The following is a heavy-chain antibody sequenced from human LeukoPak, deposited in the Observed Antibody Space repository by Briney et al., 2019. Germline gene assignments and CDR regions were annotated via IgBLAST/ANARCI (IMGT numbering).Heavy chain of an antibody. D-gene: IGHD7-27*01. CDR1: GFTFTSYS. CDR3: AKDGGLWVSAHWGDS. Sequence: GGSLRLSCAASGFTFTSYSMNWVRQAPGKGLEWVSTISGGGGSTYYADSVKGRFTISRDNSKNTLYLQVNSLRAEDTAVYYCAKDGGLWVSAHWGDSWGRGTLVTVSS. J-gene: IGHJ4*02. V-gene: IGHV3-23*01. CDR2: ISGGGGST.